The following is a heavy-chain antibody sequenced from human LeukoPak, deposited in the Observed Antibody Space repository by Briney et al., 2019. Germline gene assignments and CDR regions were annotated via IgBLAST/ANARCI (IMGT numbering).Heavy chain of an antibody. CDR3: ARVNYYDSSGYYANPKFDY. D-gene: IGHD3-22*01. Sequence: SQTLSLTCTVSGGSISSGGYYWRWIRQHPGKGLEWIVYIYYSGSTYYNPSLKSRVTISVDTSKNQFSLKLSSVTAADTAVYYCARVNYYDSSGYYANPKFDYWGQGTLVTVSS. V-gene: IGHV4-31*03. J-gene: IGHJ4*02. CDR2: IYYSGST. CDR1: GGSISSGGYY.